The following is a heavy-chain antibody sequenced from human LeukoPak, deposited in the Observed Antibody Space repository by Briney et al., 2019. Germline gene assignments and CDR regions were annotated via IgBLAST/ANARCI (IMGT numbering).Heavy chain of an antibody. Sequence: SETLSLTCIVSGDSIISDTYYWSWIRQPPGKGLEWIGEINHSGSTNYNPSLKSRVTISVDTSKNQFSLKLSSVTAADTAVYYCARTTEGYCRSISCYGFDYYYYMDVWGKGTTVTISS. J-gene: IGHJ6*03. V-gene: IGHV4-61*01. D-gene: IGHD2-2*01. CDR2: INHSGST. CDR3: ARTTEGYCRSISCYGFDYYYYMDV. CDR1: GDSIISDTYY.